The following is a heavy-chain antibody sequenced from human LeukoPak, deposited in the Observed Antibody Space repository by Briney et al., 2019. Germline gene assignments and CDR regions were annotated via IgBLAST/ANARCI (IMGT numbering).Heavy chain of an antibody. Sequence: SVKVSCKASGGTFSSYAISWVRQAPGQGLEWMGRIIPILGIANYAQKFQGRVTITADKSTSTAYMELSSLRSEDTAVYYCARDLHEGGAAALHPTPFDIWGQGTMVTVSS. V-gene: IGHV1-69*04. D-gene: IGHD6-13*01. CDR3: ARDLHEGGAAALHPTPFDI. J-gene: IGHJ3*02. CDR2: IIPILGIA. CDR1: GGTFSSYA.